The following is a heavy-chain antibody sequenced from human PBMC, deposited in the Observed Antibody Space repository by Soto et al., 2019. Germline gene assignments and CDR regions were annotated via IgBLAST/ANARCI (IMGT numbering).Heavy chain of an antibody. CDR3: ARDRLDVVVPAAILAY. Sequence: VGSLRLSCAASGFTFSSYAMHWVRQAPGKGLEWVAVISYDGSNKYYADSVKGRFTISRDNSKNTLYLKMNSLRAEDTAVFYCARDRLDVVVPAAILAYWGQGTLVTVSS. V-gene: IGHV3-30-3*01. CDR2: ISYDGSNK. D-gene: IGHD2-2*02. J-gene: IGHJ4*02. CDR1: GFTFSSYA.